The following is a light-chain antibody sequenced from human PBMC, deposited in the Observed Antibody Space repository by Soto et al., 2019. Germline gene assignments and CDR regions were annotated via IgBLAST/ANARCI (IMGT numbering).Light chain of an antibody. Sequence: ESVLTQSPGTLYLSPGERATLSCRASQSVSSSYLAWYQQKPGQAPRLLIYGASTRATGIPARFSGSGSGTEFTLTISSLQSEDFAVYYCQQYNNWPRTFGQGTKVDI. V-gene: IGKV3-15*01. CDR2: GAS. J-gene: IGKJ1*01. CDR3: QQYNNWPRT. CDR1: QSVSSSY.